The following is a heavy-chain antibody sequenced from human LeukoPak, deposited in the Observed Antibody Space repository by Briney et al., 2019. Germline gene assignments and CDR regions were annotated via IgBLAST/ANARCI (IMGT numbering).Heavy chain of an antibody. V-gene: IGHV4-34*01. Sequence: PSETLSLTCAVYGGSFSGYYWSWIRQPPGKGLEWIGEINHSGSTNYNPSLKSRVTISVDTSKNQFSLRLSSVTAADTAVYYCARAALPARYYYYYYYMDVRGKGTTVTVSS. D-gene: IGHD2-2*01. CDR3: ARAALPARYYYYYYYMDV. CDR2: INHSGST. J-gene: IGHJ6*03. CDR1: GGSFSGYY.